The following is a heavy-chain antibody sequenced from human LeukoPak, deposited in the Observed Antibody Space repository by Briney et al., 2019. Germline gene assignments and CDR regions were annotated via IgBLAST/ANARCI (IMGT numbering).Heavy chain of an antibody. V-gene: IGHV1-69*04. J-gene: IGHJ4*02. Sequence: ASVKVSCKASGGTFSSYAISWVRQAPGRGLEWMGRIIPILGIANYAQKFQGRVTITADKSTSTAYMELSSLRSEHTAVYYCAREGLLTPYYFDYWGQGPLVTVSS. CDR2: IIPILGIA. D-gene: IGHD1-14*01. CDR3: AREGLLTPYYFDY. CDR1: GGTFSSYA.